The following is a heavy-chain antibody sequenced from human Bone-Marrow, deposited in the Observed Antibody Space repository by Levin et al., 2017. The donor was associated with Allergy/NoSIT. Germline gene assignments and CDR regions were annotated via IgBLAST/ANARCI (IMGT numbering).Heavy chain of an antibody. J-gene: IGHJ5*02. D-gene: IGHD3-16*02. Sequence: GESLKISCKASGYTFTSYGISWVRQAPGQGLEWMGWISAYNGNTNYAQKLQGRVTMTTDTSTSTAYMELRSLRSDDTAVYYCAREPGGYDYVWGSYHPGFDPWGQGTLVTVSS. CDR2: ISAYNGNT. CDR1: GYTFTSYG. CDR3: AREPGGYDYVWGSYHPGFDP. V-gene: IGHV1-18*01.